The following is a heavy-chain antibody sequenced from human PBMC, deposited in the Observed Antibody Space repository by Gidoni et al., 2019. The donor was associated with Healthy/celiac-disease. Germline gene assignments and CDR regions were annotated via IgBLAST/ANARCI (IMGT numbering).Heavy chain of an antibody. CDR2: ISGSGGST. J-gene: IGHJ5*02. Sequence: PGGSLRLSCAASGFTFSSYAMSWVRQAPGKGLEWVSAISGSGGSTYYADSVKGRFTISRDNSKNTLYLQMNSLRAEDTAVYYCAKDIDSSWFFRWFDPWGQGTLVTVSS. V-gene: IGHV3-23*01. CDR3: AKDIDSSWFFRWFDP. D-gene: IGHD6-13*01. CDR1: GFTFSSYA.